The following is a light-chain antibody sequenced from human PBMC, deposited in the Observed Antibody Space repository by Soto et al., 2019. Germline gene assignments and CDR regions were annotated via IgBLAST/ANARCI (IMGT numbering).Light chain of an antibody. J-gene: IGLJ1*01. CDR2: SNN. Sequence: QSVLTQPPSASGTPGQRVTISCSGSSSNIGSNYVYWYQQLPGTAPKLPIYSNNQRPSGVPDQFSGSKSGTSASLAISGLRSEDEADYYCAAWDDSLSGYVFGTGTKVTVL. CDR3: AAWDDSLSGYV. CDR1: SSNIGSNY. V-gene: IGLV1-47*02.